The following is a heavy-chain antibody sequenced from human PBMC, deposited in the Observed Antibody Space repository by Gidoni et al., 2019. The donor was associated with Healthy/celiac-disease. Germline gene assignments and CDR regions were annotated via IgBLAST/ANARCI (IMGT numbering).Heavy chain of an antibody. J-gene: IGHJ6*02. CDR3: ARGRIAVSGYPYYYYGIDV. Sequence: FGTATYAQKFQGRVTITADESTSTAYMELSSLRSEDTAGYYCARGRIAVSGYPYYYYGIDVWGQGTTVTVSS. CDR2: FGTA. V-gene: IGHV1-69*01. D-gene: IGHD6-19*01.